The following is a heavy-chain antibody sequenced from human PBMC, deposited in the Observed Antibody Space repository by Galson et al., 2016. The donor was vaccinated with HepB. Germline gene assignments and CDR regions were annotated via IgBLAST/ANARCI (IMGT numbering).Heavy chain of an antibody. CDR3: AKGDLSGDSIDY. V-gene: IGHV3-30*18. D-gene: IGHD2-21*02. CDR1: GFTFSNYG. J-gene: IGHJ4*02. Sequence: SLRLSCAASGFTFSNYGMHWVRRAPGRGLEWVAVISYDGGHKFYTDSVRGRFPISRDNSKNTLYLQMNSLRAEDTAVYYCAKGDLSGDSIDYWGQGTLVTVSS. CDR2: ISYDGGHK.